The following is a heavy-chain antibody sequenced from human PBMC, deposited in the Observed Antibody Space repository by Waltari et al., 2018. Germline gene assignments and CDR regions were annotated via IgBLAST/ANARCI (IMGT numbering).Heavy chain of an antibody. CDR3: ARGPRFTRYIVVVVAATTSIDY. J-gene: IGHJ4*02. Sequence: VQLLESGGGLVQPGRSLRLSCAASGFTFSSYAMHWVRQAPGKGLEWVAVISYDGSNKYYADAVKGRFTISRDNSKNTLYLQMNSLRAEDTAVYYCARGPRFTRYIVVVVAATTSIDYWGQGTLVTVSS. V-gene: IGHV3-30*01. CDR1: GFTFSSYA. D-gene: IGHD2-15*01. CDR2: ISYDGSNK.